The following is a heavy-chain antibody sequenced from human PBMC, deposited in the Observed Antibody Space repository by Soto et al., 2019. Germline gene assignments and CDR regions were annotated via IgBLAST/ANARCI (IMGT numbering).Heavy chain of an antibody. CDR3: AREGYSSSWPVENRQIYYYYYGMDV. J-gene: IGHJ6*02. CDR2: ISTYNGNT. CDR1: GYTFTSYG. D-gene: IGHD6-13*01. V-gene: IGHV1-18*01. Sequence: QVQLVQSGAEVKKPGASVKVSCKASGYTFTSYGISWVRQAPGQGLEWMGWISTYNGNTNYAQKRQGRVTMTTDTSTSTAYMELRSLRSDETAVYYCAREGYSSSWPVENRQIYYYYYGMDVWGQGTTVTVSS.